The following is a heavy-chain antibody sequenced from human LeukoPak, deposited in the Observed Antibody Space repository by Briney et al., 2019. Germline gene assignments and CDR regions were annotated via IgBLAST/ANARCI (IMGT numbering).Heavy chain of an antibody. CDR1: GGSLSCGDYY. D-gene: IGHD4-17*01. CDR3: ARGGGYGDHDY. CDR2: IYYSGST. Sequence: SETLSLTCTVSGGSLSCGDYYWSWIRQPPGKGLEWIGYIYYSGSTYYNPSLKSRVTISVDTSKNQFSLKLSSVTAADTAVYYCARGGGYGDHDYWGQGTLVTVSS. V-gene: IGHV4-30-4*08. J-gene: IGHJ4*02.